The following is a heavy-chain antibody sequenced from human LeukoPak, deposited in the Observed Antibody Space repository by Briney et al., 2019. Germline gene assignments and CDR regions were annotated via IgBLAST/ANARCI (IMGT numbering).Heavy chain of an antibody. CDR3: VGQYYYDSSGYWPFDY. V-gene: IGHV4-61*02. CDR1: GGSISSGSYY. D-gene: IGHD3-22*01. CDR2: THASGSI. Sequence: SETLSLTCSVSGGSISSGSYYWSWIRQPAGKGLEWIARTHASGSIKDNPSLKSRVTISVVTSKNQFSLHLSSVTAADTAVYYCVGQYYYDSSGYWPFDYWGQGTLVTVSS. J-gene: IGHJ4*02.